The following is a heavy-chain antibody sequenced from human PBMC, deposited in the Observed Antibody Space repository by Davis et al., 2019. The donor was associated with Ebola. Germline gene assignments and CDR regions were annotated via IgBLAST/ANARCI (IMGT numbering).Heavy chain of an antibody. CDR3: ARGGYSYGFDY. D-gene: IGHD5-18*01. J-gene: IGHJ4*02. V-gene: IGHV4-34*01. CDR2: INHSGST. Sequence: SEILSLTCAVYGGSFSGYYWSWIRQPPGKGLEWIGEINHSGSTNYNPSLKSRVTISVDTSKNQFSLKLSSVTAADTAVYYCARGGYSYGFDYWGQGTLVTVSS. CDR1: GGSFSGYY.